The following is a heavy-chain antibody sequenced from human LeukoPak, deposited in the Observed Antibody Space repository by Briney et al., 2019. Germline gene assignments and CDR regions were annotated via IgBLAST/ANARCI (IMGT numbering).Heavy chain of an antibody. Sequence: SQTLSLTCTVSGGSISSGSYYWSWIRQPAGKGLEWIGRIYTSGSTNYNPSLKSRVTISVDTSKNQFSLKLSSVTAADTAVYYCARGYCSGGSCYSYYYYNYMDVWGKGTTVTVSS. CDR2: IYTSGST. CDR3: ARGYCSGGSCYSYYYYNYMDV. D-gene: IGHD2-15*01. CDR1: GGSISSGSYY. J-gene: IGHJ6*03. V-gene: IGHV4-61*02.